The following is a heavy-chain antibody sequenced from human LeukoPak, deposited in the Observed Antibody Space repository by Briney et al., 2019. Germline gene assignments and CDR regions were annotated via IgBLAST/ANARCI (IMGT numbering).Heavy chain of an antibody. V-gene: IGHV4-34*01. Sequence: SETLSLTCAVYGGSFSGYYWSWIRQPPGKGLEWIGEINHSGSTDYNPSLKSRVTISVDTSKNQFSLKPSSVTAADTAVYYCARGYSSSFYFDYWGQGTLVTVSS. CDR3: ARGYSSSFYFDY. J-gene: IGHJ4*02. CDR2: INHSGST. CDR1: GGSFSGYY. D-gene: IGHD6-13*01.